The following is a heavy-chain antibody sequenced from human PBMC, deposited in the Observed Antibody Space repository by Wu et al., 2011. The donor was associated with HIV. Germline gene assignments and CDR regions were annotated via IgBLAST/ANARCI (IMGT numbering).Heavy chain of an antibody. CDR3: ARDLGGADFDY. V-gene: IGHV1-2*02. CDR2: INPNSGAT. J-gene: IGHJ4*02. CDR1: EYTFTGYY. Sequence: QVQLVQSGAEVKKPGASVEVSCKAFEYTFTGYYIHWVRQARGQGLEWMGWINPNSGATNYARKYQGRVTMTRDTSISTAYMKLSRLRSDDTAVYYCARDLGGADFDYWGQGTLVTVSS. D-gene: IGHD1-26*01.